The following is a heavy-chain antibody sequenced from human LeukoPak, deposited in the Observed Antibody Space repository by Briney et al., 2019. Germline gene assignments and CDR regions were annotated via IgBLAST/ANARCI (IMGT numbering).Heavy chain of an antibody. Sequence: GGSLRLSCAASGFIVNSNYMSWVRQAPGKGLEWVSVIYSGGSTYYADSVKGRFTISRDNSKNTLYLQMNSLRAEDTAVYYCARDDYGDYAFDYWGQGTLVTVSS. CDR2: IYSGGST. CDR3: ARDDYGDYAFDY. V-gene: IGHV3-53*01. CDR1: GFIVNSNY. D-gene: IGHD4-17*01. J-gene: IGHJ4*02.